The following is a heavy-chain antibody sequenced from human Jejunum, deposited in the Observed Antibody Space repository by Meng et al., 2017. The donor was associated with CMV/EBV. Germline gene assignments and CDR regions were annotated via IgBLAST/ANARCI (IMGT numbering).Heavy chain of an antibody. D-gene: IGHD1-7*01. CDR3: ARIGTTSRFGAFDI. V-gene: IGHV4-59*01. J-gene: IGHJ3*02. CDR1: GGSMSSYF. Sequence: VSGGSMSSYFWSWIRQPPGKGLEWIAYTYYSGSSNYRPSLRSRVTISVDTSKNQFSLKLNSVTAADTAVYYCARIGTTSRFGAFDIWGQGTMVTVSS. CDR2: TYYSGSS.